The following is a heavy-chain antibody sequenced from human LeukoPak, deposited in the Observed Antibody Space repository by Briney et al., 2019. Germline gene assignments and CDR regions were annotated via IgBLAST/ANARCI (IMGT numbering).Heavy chain of an antibody. J-gene: IGHJ4*02. Sequence: KSSETLSLTCTVSGASVSNSLYYWSWLRQPPGKGLEWIGYIYYNGDTNYNPSLKSRVIISIDTSSNQFSLRLNSTTAADTAVYCCARVLRAASWRSYDYWGQGSLVTVSS. CDR2: IYYNGDT. D-gene: IGHD5-18*01. CDR1: GASVSNSLYY. CDR3: ARVLRAASWRSYDY. V-gene: IGHV4-61*01.